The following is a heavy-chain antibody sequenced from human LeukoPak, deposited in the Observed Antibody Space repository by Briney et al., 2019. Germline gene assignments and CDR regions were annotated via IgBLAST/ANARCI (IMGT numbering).Heavy chain of an antibody. J-gene: IGHJ4*02. V-gene: IGHV3-7*03. CDR1: GFPFSSYW. CDR3: AKEPNWGSFDY. Sequence: GGSLRLSCEASGFPFSSYWMTWVRQAPGKGLEWVANLNQDGSAKYYVDSVKGRFSISRDNSKNTLYLQMNSLRAEDTAVYYCAKEPNWGSFDYWGQGTLVTVSS. D-gene: IGHD7-27*01. CDR2: LNQDGSAK.